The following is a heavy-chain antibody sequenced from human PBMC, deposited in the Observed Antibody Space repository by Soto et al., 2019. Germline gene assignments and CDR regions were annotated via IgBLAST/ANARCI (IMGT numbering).Heavy chain of an antibody. CDR2: IYYSGST. CDR3: ARVGTYYYDSSGYYSPGLFDY. D-gene: IGHD3-22*01. V-gene: IGHV4-30-4*01. Sequence: PSETLSLTCTVSGGSISSGDYYWSWIRQPPGKGLEWIGYIYYSGSTYYNPSLKSRVTISVDTSKNQFSLKLSSVTAADTAVYYCARVGTYYYDSSGYYSPGLFDYWGQGTLVTVS. CDR1: GGSISSGDYY. J-gene: IGHJ4*02.